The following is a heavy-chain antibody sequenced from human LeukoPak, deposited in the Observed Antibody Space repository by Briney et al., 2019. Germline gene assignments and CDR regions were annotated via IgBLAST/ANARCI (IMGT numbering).Heavy chain of an antibody. J-gene: IGHJ3*02. D-gene: IGHD4-17*01. CDR1: GGSISSYY. CDR2: IYYSGST. Sequence: SETLSLTCTVSGGSISSYYWSWIRQPPGKGLEWIGYIYYSGSTNYNPSLKSRVTISVDTSKNQFSLKLSSVTAADTAVYYCAREATTTVTTSGFAFDIWGQGTMVTVSS. CDR3: AREATTTVTTSGFAFDI. V-gene: IGHV4-59*01.